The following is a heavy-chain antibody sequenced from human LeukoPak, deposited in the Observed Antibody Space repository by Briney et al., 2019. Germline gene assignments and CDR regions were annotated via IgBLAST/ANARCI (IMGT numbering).Heavy chain of an antibody. CDR1: GFTFSDYY. V-gene: IGHV3-11*01. J-gene: IGHJ6*02. Sequence: GGSLRLSCAASGFTFSDYYMSWIRQAPGKGLEWVSYISSSGSTIYYADSVKGRFTISRDNAKNSLYLQMNSLRAEDTAVYYCARDQLGYRSGGSCPDEYYYYYGMDVWGQGTTVTVSS. CDR2: ISSSGSTI. CDR3: ARDQLGYRSGGSCPDEYYYYYGMDV. D-gene: IGHD2-15*01.